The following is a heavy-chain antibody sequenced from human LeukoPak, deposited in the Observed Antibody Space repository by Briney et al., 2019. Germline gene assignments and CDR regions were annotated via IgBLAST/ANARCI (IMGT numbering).Heavy chain of an antibody. V-gene: IGHV3-74*01. CDR3: AKARGTDYGDYVIFDY. J-gene: IGHJ4*02. Sequence: GGSLRLSCAASGFAFSNHWMHWVRQAPGKGLVWVSRTKSDGSSTTYADSVKGHFTISRDNSKNTLFLQMNSLRAEDTAVYYCAKARGTDYGDYVIFDYWGQGTLVTVSS. CDR2: TKSDGSST. D-gene: IGHD4-17*01. CDR1: GFAFSNHW.